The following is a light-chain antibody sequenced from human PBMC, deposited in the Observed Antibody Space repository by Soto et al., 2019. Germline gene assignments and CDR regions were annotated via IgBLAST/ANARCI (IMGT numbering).Light chain of an antibody. CDR3: QVWDSSSGV. CDR1: NIGGRS. CDR2: YNS. J-gene: IGLJ3*02. Sequence: SYELTQSPSVSVAPGKTATITCGGNNIGGRSVHWYQQKPGQAPVLVIYYNSDRPSGIPERFSGSNSGNTATLTISRVEAGDEADYYCQVWDSSSGVFGGGTKLTVL. V-gene: IGLV3-21*04.